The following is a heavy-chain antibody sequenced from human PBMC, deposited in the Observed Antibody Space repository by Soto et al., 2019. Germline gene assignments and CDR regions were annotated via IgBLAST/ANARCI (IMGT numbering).Heavy chain of an antibody. V-gene: IGHV3-15*01. CDR3: ITVAVPACTNDRGYYYEYKDG. D-gene: IGHD2-2*01. Sequence: EVQGLESGGGLVKPGGSLRLSCEGYGFTFSNAWMSWVHQAPGKGLEWVGRIKSKIDDETTEYAAPVQGRFTISRDESKNTLYLQMDSLRTEDTAMYYCITVAVPACTNDRGYYYEYKDGRGKGTTVTDSS. CDR1: GFTFSNAW. J-gene: IGHJ6*03. CDR2: IKSKIDDETT.